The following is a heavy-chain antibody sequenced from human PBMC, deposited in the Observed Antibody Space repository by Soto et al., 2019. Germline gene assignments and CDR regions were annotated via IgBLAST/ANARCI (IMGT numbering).Heavy chain of an antibody. D-gene: IGHD2-2*01. CDR3: AREGCGSTSCYPPYYYYGMDV. Sequence: PSETLSLTCTVSGGSISSYYWSWIRQPPGKGLEWIGYIYYSGSTNYNPSLKSRVTISVDASKNQFSLKLSSVTAADTAVYYCAREGCGSTSCYPPYYYYGMDVWGQGTTVTVSS. CDR2: IYYSGST. CDR1: GGSISSYY. J-gene: IGHJ6*02. V-gene: IGHV4-59*01.